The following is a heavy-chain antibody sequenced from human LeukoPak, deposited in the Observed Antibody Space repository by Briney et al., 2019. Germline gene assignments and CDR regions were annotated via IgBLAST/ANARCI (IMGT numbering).Heavy chain of an antibody. CDR1: GFTVSSNY. CDR3: AREYGSGRFDY. J-gene: IGHJ4*02. Sequence: GGSLRLSCAASGFTVSSNYTTWVRQAPGKGLEWVSVIYSGGSTYYADSVKGRFTISRDNSKNTLYLQMNSLRAEDTAVYYCAREYGSGRFDYWGQGTLVTVSS. D-gene: IGHD3-10*01. V-gene: IGHV3-66*01. CDR2: IYSGGST.